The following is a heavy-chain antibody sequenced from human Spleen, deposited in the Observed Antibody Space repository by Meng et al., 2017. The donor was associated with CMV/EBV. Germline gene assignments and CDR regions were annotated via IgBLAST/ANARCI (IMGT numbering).Heavy chain of an antibody. J-gene: IGHJ4*02. Sequence: GESLKISCAASGFTFSSYWMSWVRQAPGKGLESVSSITGSGSTSFYADAVKGRFTVSRDNSKNTLHLEMRNLTPDDTAVYYCAKEDSGLDYWGQGTLVTVSS. CDR1: GFTFSSYW. CDR2: ITGSGSTS. CDR3: AKEDSGLDY. D-gene: IGHD3-10*01. V-gene: IGHV3-23*01.